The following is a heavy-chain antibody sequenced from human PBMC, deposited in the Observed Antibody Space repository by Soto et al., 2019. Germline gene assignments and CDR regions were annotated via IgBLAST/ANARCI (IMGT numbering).Heavy chain of an antibody. Sequence: QVQLVQSGPDLKRPGASLKVSCKASGYTFTSYGISWVRQAPGQGLEWMAWISPLKGRTQYSQKAQGRVTLSTDTASNTAYMEMTTLRVDDTAVYYCAMDYGDSPEYFKHWGQGTLFTVS. CDR3: AMDYGDSPEYFKH. V-gene: IGHV1-18*04. CDR2: ISPLKGRT. D-gene: IGHD4-17*01. J-gene: IGHJ1*01. CDR1: GYTFTSYG.